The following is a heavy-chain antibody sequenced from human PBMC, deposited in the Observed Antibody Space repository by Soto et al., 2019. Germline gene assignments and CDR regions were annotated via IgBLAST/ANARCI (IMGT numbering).Heavy chain of an antibody. D-gene: IGHD1-26*01. V-gene: IGHV3-15*07. CDR1: GFTFSYAW. CDR3: ATGRGALLY. CDR2: IKRKTDGGTT. J-gene: IGHJ4*02. Sequence: EVQLVESGGDLAQPGGSLRLSCAVSGFTFSYAWMNWVRQAPGKGLEWVGRIKRKTDGGTTDYAAPAKGRFTISRDDSRNMASLQMNSLGTANTAVYYCATGRGALLYWDQGNRLTVSS.